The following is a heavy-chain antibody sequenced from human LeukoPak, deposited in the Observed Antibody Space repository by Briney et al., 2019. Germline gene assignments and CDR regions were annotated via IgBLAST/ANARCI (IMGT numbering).Heavy chain of an antibody. Sequence: PSETLSLTCTVSGGSISSGGYYWSWIWQPPGKGLEWIGYIYHSGSTYYNPSLKSRVTISVDRSKNQFSLKLSSVTAADTAVYYCARAGVDTAVWGKGTTVTVSS. D-gene: IGHD5-18*01. CDR3: ARAGVDTAV. J-gene: IGHJ6*04. CDR2: IYHSGST. V-gene: IGHV4-30-2*01. CDR1: GGSISSGGYY.